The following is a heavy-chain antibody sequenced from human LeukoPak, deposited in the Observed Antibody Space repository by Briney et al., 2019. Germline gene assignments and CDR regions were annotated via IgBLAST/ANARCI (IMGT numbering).Heavy chain of an antibody. Sequence: GRSLRLSCAASGFTFSNYAMHWVRQAPGKGLEWVAVIWYDGSNKYYADSVKGRFTVSRDNSKNTLYLQMNSLRAEDTAVYYCARSMAAADYWGQGTLVTVSS. CDR2: IWYDGSNK. CDR3: ARSMAAADY. CDR1: GFTFSNYA. V-gene: IGHV3-33*08. J-gene: IGHJ4*02. D-gene: IGHD6-13*01.